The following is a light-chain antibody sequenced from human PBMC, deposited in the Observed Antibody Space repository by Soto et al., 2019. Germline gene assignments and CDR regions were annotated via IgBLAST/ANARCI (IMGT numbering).Light chain of an antibody. J-gene: IGKJ1*01. CDR1: QSVSIN. CDR2: GAS. Sequence: EIVMTQSPATLSVSPGERATLSCRASQSVSINLAWYQQKPGQAPRLLIYGASTRATGIPARFSGSGSGTEFTLTISSLQSEDLAVYYCQQYNNWGTFGQGTKVEIK. V-gene: IGKV3-15*01. CDR3: QQYNNWGT.